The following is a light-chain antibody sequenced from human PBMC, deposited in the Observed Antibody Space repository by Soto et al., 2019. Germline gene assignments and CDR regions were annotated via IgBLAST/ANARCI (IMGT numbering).Light chain of an antibody. V-gene: IGKV3-15*01. CDR2: GAS. J-gene: IGKJ1*01. Sequence: EILMTQSPATLSVSPGERATLSCRASQSVTTNLAWYQQKPGQAPRLLIYGASSRATGIPARFSGSGSGTEFTLTISSLQPEDFEAYYCQQSYGSPQTFGQGTKVDIK. CDR1: QSVTTN. CDR3: QQSYGSPQT.